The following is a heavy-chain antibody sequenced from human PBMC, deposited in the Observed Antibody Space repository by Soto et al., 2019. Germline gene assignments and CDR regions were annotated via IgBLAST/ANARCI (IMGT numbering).Heavy chain of an antibody. V-gene: IGHV3-30*18. J-gene: IGHJ4*02. CDR1: GFTFSSYG. CDR2: ISYDGSNK. D-gene: IGHD6-6*01. Sequence: QVQLMESGGGVVQPGRSLRLSCAASGFTFSSYGMHWVRQAPGKGLEWVAVISYDGSNKYYADSVKGRFTISRDNSKNTLYLQMNSLRAEDTAVYYCAKDRRAARPSVGAARLDYWGQGTLVTVSS. CDR3: AKDRRAARPSVGAARLDY.